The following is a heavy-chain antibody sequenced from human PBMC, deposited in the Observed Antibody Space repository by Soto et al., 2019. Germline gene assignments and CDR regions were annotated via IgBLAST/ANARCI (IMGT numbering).Heavy chain of an antibody. V-gene: IGHV4-59*08. CDR2: THNSGNT. Sequence: SETLSLTCTVSGGSVSSDYWSWIRQPPGKGLEWIGYTHNSGNTDYNPSLKSRVTISLDASRNEFSLSLRSVTAADTAIYYCARGGWYEDHWGQGTLVTVSS. J-gene: IGHJ4*02. D-gene: IGHD6-19*01. CDR3: ARGGWYEDH. CDR1: GGSVSSDY.